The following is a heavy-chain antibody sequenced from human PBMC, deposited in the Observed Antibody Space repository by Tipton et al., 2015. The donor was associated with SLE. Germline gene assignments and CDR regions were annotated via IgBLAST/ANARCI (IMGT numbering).Heavy chain of an antibody. D-gene: IGHD2-2*01. CDR1: AFTFSRFA. CDR3: AKDVRGGSSDPPPY. J-gene: IGHJ4*02. V-gene: IGHV3-23*01. CDR2: ISNSGDTT. Sequence: SLRLSCAASAFTFSRFAMIWVRQAPGRGLEWVSTISNSGDTTKYADSVKGRFTVSRDNSKNTVYLQMNSLRAEDTAGYYCAKDVRGGSSDPPPYWGQGTLVTVSS.